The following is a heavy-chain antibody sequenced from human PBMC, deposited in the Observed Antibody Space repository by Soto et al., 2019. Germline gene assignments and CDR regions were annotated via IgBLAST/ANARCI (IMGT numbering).Heavy chain of an antibody. CDR3: ARALVVPAAAFDY. D-gene: IGHD2-2*01. V-gene: IGHV4-4*02. J-gene: IGHJ4*02. Sequence: QVQLQESGPGLVKSSGTLSLTCAVSGASISSSNWWSWVRQSPGKGLEWIGEIYPSGSTNQNPSLKSRVTISVDKSKNQFSLKLSSVTAADTAVYYCARALVVPAAAFDYWGQGTLVTVSS. CDR2: IYPSGST. CDR1: GASISSSNW.